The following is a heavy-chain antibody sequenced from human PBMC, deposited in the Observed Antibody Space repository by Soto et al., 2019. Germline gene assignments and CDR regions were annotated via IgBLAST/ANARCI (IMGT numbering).Heavy chain of an antibody. Sequence: EVQLLESGGGLVQPGGSLRLSCALSGFTTSRLAMSWVRQAPGKGLEWVSAISSSGGRTYYAESVKGRFTISRDTSKNTLYLQMHSLRAEDTAVYYCAKDQTPGYAADWSVGYYCHFWGQGTLVTVSS. D-gene: IGHD3-9*01. V-gene: IGHV3-23*01. CDR1: GFTTSRLA. J-gene: IGHJ4*02. CDR3: AKDQTPGYAADWSVGYYCHF. CDR2: ISSSGGRT.